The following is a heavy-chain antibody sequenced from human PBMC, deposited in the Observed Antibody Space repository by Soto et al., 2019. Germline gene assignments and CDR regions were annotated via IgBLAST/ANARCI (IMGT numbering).Heavy chain of an antibody. Sequence: PGGSLRLSCAASGFTFSSYAMSWVRQAPGKGLEWVSAISGSGGSTYYADSVKGRFTISRDNSKNTLYLQMKSLRAEDTAVYYCAKVEGVITLWDYFDYWGQGTLVTVSS. D-gene: IGHD3-22*01. V-gene: IGHV3-23*01. J-gene: IGHJ4*02. CDR1: GFTFSSYA. CDR2: ISGSGGST. CDR3: AKVEGVITLWDYFDY.